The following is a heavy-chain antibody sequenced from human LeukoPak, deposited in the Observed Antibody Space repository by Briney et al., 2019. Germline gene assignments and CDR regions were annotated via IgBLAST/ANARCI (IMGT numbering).Heavy chain of an antibody. CDR2: IIPIFGTA. J-gene: IGHJ6*02. CDR1: GGTFSNYA. CDR3: ARDGAMVTDYYYGMDV. D-gene: IGHD5-18*01. V-gene: IGHV1-69*13. Sequence: SVKVSCKASGGTFSNYAIGWVRQAPGQGLEWMGGIIPIFGTANYAQKFQGRVTVTADESTSTAYMELSSLRSEDTAVYYCARDGAMVTDYYYGMDVWGQGTTVTVSS.